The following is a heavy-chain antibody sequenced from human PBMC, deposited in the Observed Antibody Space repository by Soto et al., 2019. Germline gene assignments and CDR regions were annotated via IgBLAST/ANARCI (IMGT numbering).Heavy chain of an antibody. CDR3: AKVDTTMFRFREYNYGMDV. CDR2: IIPILGIA. CDR1: GGTFSSYT. Sequence: ASVKVSCKASGGTFSSYTISWVRQAPGQGLEWKGRIIPILGIANYAQKFQGRVTITADNSTSTAYMELSSLRSEDTAVYYCAKVDTTMFRFREYNYGMDVWGQGTTVTVSS. D-gene: IGHD5-18*01. J-gene: IGHJ6*02. V-gene: IGHV1-69*02.